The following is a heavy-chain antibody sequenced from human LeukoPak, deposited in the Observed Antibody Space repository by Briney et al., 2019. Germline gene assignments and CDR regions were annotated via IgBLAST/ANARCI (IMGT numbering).Heavy chain of an antibody. CDR3: ARYSSSWYSIDY. D-gene: IGHD6-13*01. V-gene: IGHV3-33*01. CDR2: IWYDGSDK. Sequence: PGRSLRLSCAASGFTFSTYGMHWVRQAPGKGLEWVAVIWYDGSDKYYADSVKGRFTISRDKSKNTLYLQINSLRAEDTAVYYCARYSSSWYSIDYWGQGTLVTVSS. J-gene: IGHJ4*02. CDR1: GFTFSTYG.